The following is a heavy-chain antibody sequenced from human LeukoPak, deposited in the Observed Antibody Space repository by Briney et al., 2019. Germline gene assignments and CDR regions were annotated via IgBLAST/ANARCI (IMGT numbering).Heavy chain of an antibody. CDR1: GFTFNTFN. CDR2: ITSGGDYI. Sequence: GALGLSCAASGFTFNTFNMNWVRQAPGKGLEWVSSITSGGDYIYYADSVKGRFTTSRDNAKNSLSLQLNSLRVEDTAVYYCARGHYDVLAASYKWTPDYWGQGTLVTVSP. D-gene: IGHD3-9*01. CDR3: ARGHYDVLAASYKWTPDY. V-gene: IGHV3-21*01. J-gene: IGHJ4*02.